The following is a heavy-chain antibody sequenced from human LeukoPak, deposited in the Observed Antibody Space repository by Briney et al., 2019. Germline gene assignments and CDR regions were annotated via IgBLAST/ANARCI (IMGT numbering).Heavy chain of an antibody. V-gene: IGHV3-7*01. CDR2: IKQDGSEK. CDR3: ARDCSSTSCYFLAEA. Sequence: GGSLRLSCAASGFTFSSYWMSWVRQAPGKGLEWVANIKQDGSEKYYVDSVKGRFTISRDNAKNSLYLQMNSLRAEDTAVYYCARDCSSTSCYFLAEAWGQGTLVTVSS. J-gene: IGHJ5*02. CDR1: GFTFSSYW. D-gene: IGHD2-2*01.